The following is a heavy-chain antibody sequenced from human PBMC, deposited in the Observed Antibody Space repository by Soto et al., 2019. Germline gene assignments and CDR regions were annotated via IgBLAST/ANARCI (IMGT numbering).Heavy chain of an antibody. D-gene: IGHD6-13*01. CDR3: ARGMYSSSWYYFDY. J-gene: IGHJ4*02. V-gene: IGHV4-34*01. CDR1: GGSFSGYY. CDR2: INHSGST. Sequence: SETLSLTCAVYGGSFSGYYWSWIRQPPGKGLEWIGEINHSGSTNYNPSLKSRATISVDTSKNQFSLKLSSVTAADTAVYYCARGMYSSSWYYFDYWGQGTLVTVSS.